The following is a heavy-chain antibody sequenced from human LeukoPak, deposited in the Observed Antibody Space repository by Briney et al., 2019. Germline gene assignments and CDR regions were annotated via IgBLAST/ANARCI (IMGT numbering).Heavy chain of an antibody. CDR1: GFTFSSDA. V-gene: IGHV3-23*01. CDR2: ISGSGSNT. J-gene: IGHJ4*02. CDR3: AKGGYNFGFDY. Sequence: GGSLRLSCAASGFTFSSDAMSWVRQAPGMGLEWVSTISGSGSNTYSADSVKGRFTISRDNSKNTLYLQMNSLRAEDTAVYYCAKGGYNFGFDYWGQGTLVTVSS. D-gene: IGHD5-18*01.